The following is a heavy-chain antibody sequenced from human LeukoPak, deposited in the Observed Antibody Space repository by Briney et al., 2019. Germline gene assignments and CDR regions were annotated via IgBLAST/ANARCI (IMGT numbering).Heavy chain of an antibody. J-gene: IGHJ4*02. D-gene: IGHD5-24*01. Sequence: GGSLRLSCAASGFTFSSYAMHWVRQAPGKGLEYVSAISSNGGSTYYANSVKGRFTISRDNSKNTLYLQMGSLRAEDMAVYYCARDPVGDGYNDYWGQGTLVTVSS. CDR3: ARDPVGDGYNDY. CDR1: GFTFSSYA. CDR2: ISSNGGST. V-gene: IGHV3-64*01.